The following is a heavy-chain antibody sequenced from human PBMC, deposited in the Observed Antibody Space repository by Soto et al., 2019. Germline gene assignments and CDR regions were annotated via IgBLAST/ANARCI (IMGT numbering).Heavy chain of an antibody. CDR3: ARDLGYGGKGCEDY. D-gene: IGHD4-17*01. CDR2: IYSGGST. J-gene: IGHJ4*02. Sequence: EVQLVESGGGLVQPGGSLRLSCAASGFTVSSNYMSWVRQAPGKGLEWVSVIYSGGSTYYADSVKGRFTISRDNSKNTLYLQMNSLRAEDTAVYYCARDLGYGGKGCEDYWGQGTLVTVSS. V-gene: IGHV3-66*01. CDR1: GFTVSSNY.